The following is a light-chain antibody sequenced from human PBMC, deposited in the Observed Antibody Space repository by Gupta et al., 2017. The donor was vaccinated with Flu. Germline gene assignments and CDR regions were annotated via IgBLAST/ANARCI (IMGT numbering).Light chain of an antibody. CDR3: QSADRRGTYWV. J-gene: IGLJ3*02. Sequence: YELTQPPSLPVSPGQTPRETCHGEPLPEEYVYWYQQKPGQAPVLVIYKDRDRPPGIPDRFSGSNSGTTVTLTISGVQAEDEAEYYCQSADRRGTYWVFGGGTKLTVL. CDR1: PLPEEY. V-gene: IGLV3-25*02. CDR2: KDR.